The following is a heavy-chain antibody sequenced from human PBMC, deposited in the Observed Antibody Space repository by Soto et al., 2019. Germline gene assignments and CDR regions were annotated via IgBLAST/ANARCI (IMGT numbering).Heavy chain of an antibody. CDR2: IIPIFGTA. Sequence: QVQLVQSGAEVKKPGSSVKVSCKASGGTFSSYAISWVRQAPGQGLEWMGGIIPIFGTANYAQKFQGRVTITADESTSTAYMELSSRRGEDTAVYYCARDHCTNGVCYTGEGDYYYGMDVWGQGTTVTVSS. CDR3: ARDHCTNGVCYTGEGDYYYGMDV. CDR1: GGTFSSYA. J-gene: IGHJ6*02. V-gene: IGHV1-69*12. D-gene: IGHD2-8*01.